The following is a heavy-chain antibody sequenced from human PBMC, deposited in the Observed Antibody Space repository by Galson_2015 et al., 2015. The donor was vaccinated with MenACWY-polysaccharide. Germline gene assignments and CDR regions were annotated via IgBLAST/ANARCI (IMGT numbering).Heavy chain of an antibody. J-gene: IGHJ3*01. D-gene: IGHD3-3*01. V-gene: IGHV3-23*01. CDR1: GFTFSTYA. CDR2: INNRGDRT. Sequence: SLRLSCAASGFTFSTYAMSWVRQVPGKGLDWVATINNRGDRTYYADSVQGRFTIPRDDSKNTVSSQMSSLRAEDTALYYCVKDRGAVFGDVWGQGTMVTVSS. CDR3: VKDRGAVFGDV.